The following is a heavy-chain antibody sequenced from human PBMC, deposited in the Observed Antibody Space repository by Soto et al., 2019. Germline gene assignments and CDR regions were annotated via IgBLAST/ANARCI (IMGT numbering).Heavy chain of an antibody. CDR2: IYYSGST. CDR1: GGSIDSTNW. J-gene: IGHJ5*02. Sequence: SETLSLTCAVSGGSIDSTNWWNWVRQSPGEGLEWIGYIYYSGSTYYNPSLKSRVTISVDTSKNQFSLNLSSVTAADTAMYYCARAGVATIYPGNNWFDPWGQGTLVTVSS. D-gene: IGHD5-12*01. CDR3: ARAGVATIYPGNNWFDP. V-gene: IGHV4-4*02.